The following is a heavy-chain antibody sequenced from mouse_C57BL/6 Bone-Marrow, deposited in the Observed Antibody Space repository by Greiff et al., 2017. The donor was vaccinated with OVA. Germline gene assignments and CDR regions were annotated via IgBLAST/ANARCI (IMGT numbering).Heavy chain of an antibody. CDR3: ARDPGSSLYFDV. J-gene: IGHJ1*03. CDR2: ISDGGSYT. Sequence: EVMLVESGGGLVKPGGSLKLSCAASGFTFSSYAMSWVRQTPEKRLEWVATISDGGSYTYYHDNVKGRFTISRDNAKNNLYLQMSHLKSEDTAMYYCARDPGSSLYFDVWGTGTTVTVSS. D-gene: IGHD1-1*01. V-gene: IGHV5-4*01. CDR1: GFTFSSYA.